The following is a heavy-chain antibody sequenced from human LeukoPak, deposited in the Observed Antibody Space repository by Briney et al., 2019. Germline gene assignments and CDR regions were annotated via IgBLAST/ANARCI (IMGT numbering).Heavy chain of an antibody. CDR1: GFTFSSYE. V-gene: IGHV3-48*03. J-gene: IGHJ4*02. D-gene: IGHD1-26*01. CDR3: ARWGVGDY. CDR2: ISSSGTI. Sequence: PGRSLRLSCAASGFTFSSYEMNWVRQAPGKGLEWVSYISSSGTIYYADSVKGRFTISRDNAKNSLYLQMNSLRAEDTAVYYCARWGVGDYWGQGTLVTVSS.